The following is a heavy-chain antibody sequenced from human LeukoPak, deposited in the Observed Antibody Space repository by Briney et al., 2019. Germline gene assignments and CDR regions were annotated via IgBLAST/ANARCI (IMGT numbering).Heavy chain of an antibody. J-gene: IGHJ4*02. CDR1: GFDFSTQW. Sequence: PGGSLRLSCAASGFDFSTQWMSWVRQAPGKGLEWVSVIYSGGSTYYADSVKGRFTISRDNSKNTLYLQMNSLRAEDTAVYYCARAQYCSSTSCSIPFDYWGQGTLVIVSS. V-gene: IGHV3-66*01. D-gene: IGHD2-2*01. CDR3: ARAQYCSSTSCSIPFDY. CDR2: IYSGGST.